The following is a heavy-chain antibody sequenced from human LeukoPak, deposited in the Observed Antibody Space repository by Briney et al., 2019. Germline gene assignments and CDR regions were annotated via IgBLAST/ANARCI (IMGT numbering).Heavy chain of an antibody. V-gene: IGHV1-69*13. D-gene: IGHD1-26*01. Sequence: ASVKVSCKASGGTFSSYAISWVRQAPGQGLEWMGGIIPIFGTANYAQKFQGRVTITADESTSTAYMELSSLRSEDTAVYYCARLLVLVGATPGYFDYWGQGTLVTVSS. CDR3: ARLLVLVGATPGYFDY. CDR1: GGTFSSYA. CDR2: IIPIFGTA. J-gene: IGHJ4*02.